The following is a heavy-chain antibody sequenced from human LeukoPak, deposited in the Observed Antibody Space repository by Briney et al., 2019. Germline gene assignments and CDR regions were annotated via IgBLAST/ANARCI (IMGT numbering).Heavy chain of an antibody. D-gene: IGHD1-26*01. CDR1: GYTFAGQW. J-gene: IGHJ4*02. V-gene: IGHV1-2*02. CDR3: TTGACQYFDH. CDR2: IKPNNGDT. Sequence: ASVKISCEASGYTFAGQWMHWVRQAPGQGPECMGWIKPNNGDTTYSQKFQGRVTITRDTASSTVYMELSELESDDTAVYFCTTGACQYFDHWGQGTLVTVSS.